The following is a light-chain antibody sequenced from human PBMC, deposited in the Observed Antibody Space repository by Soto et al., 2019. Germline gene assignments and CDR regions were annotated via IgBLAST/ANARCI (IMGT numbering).Light chain of an antibody. V-gene: IGLV2-8*01. CDR1: SSDVGGYNY. CDR3: TSHAGSNNYV. J-gene: IGLJ1*01. CDR2: EVS. Sequence: QSALTQPASVSGSPGQSITISCTGTSSDVGGYNYVSWYQQHPGKAPKLIISEVSKRPSGVPDRFSGSKSGNTASLTVSGLPAEDEADYYCTSHAGSNNYVFGTGTKVTVL.